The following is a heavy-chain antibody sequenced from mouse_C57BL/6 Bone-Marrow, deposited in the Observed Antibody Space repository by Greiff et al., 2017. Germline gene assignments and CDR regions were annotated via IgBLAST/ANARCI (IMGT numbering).Heavy chain of an antibody. V-gene: IGHV1-15*01. Sequence: SGAELVRPGASVTLSCKASGYTFTDYEMHWVKQTPVHGLEWIGAIDPETGGTAYNQKFKGKAILTADKSSSTAYMELRSLTSEDSAVYYCTGYYGTWFAYWGQGTLVTVSA. CDR1: GYTFTDYE. D-gene: IGHD1-2*01. CDR3: TGYYGTWFAY. J-gene: IGHJ3*01. CDR2: IDPETGGT.